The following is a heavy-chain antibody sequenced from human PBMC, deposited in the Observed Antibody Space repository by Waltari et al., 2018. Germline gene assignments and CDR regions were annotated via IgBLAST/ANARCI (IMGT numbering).Heavy chain of an antibody. Sequence: DVQLVESGGGLVQPGGSLRLSCAAAGFTVSNNYMSWVRQAPGKGLEWVSSIYSGGSTYYADSVKGRFTVSRDNSKNTLYLEMNSLRAEDTAVYYCARERGVNGAFDIWGQGTTVTVSS. V-gene: IGHV3-53*01. D-gene: IGHD2-8*01. CDR1: GFTVSNNY. CDR2: IYSGGST. CDR3: ARERGVNGAFDI. J-gene: IGHJ3*02.